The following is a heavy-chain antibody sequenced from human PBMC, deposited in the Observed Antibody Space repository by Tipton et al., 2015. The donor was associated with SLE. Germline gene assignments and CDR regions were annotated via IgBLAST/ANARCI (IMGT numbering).Heavy chain of an antibody. CDR1: GFTFSSYA. J-gene: IGHJ4*02. Sequence: SLRLSCAASGFTFSSYAMSWVRQAPGKGLEWVSPISGSGGSTDYEDSVKGRFTISRDNSKNTLYLQMNSLRAEDTAVYYCAKVRNYKYSSGRFNYWGQGTVVSVS. D-gene: IGHD3-22*01. CDR2: ISGSGGST. CDR3: AKVRNYKYSSGRFNY. V-gene: IGHV3-23*01.